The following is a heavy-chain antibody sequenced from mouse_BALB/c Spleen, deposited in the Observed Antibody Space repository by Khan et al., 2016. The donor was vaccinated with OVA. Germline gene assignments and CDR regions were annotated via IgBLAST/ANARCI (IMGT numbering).Heavy chain of an antibody. CDR1: GFSLIDYG. D-gene: IGHD1-2*01. CDR3: ARELRLGGFAY. CDR2: IWGDGST. J-gene: IGHJ3*01. Sequence: QIQLVQSGPGLVAPSQNLSITCTVSGFSLIDYGVNWVRQPPGKGLEWLGMIWGDGSTDYNSALKSRLSICKDNPKSQVFLKMNSLQADDTARYYCARELRLGGFAYWGQGTLVTVSA. V-gene: IGHV2-6-7*01.